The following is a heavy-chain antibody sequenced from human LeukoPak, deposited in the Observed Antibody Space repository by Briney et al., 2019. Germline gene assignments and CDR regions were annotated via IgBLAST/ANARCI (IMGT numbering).Heavy chain of an antibody. CDR1: GFTFSSYA. Sequence: GGSLRLSCAASGFTFSSYAMSWVRQAPGKGLEWVSSISSSSSYIYHADSVKGRFTISRDNAKNSLYLQMNSLRAEDTAVYYCARWGYYDSSGYHDYWGQGTLVTVSS. V-gene: IGHV3-21*01. D-gene: IGHD3-22*01. J-gene: IGHJ4*02. CDR2: ISSSSSYI. CDR3: ARWGYYDSSGYHDY.